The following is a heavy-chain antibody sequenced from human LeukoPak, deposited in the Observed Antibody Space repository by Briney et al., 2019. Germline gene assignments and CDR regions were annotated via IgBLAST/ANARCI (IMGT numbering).Heavy chain of an antibody. CDR2: ISAYNGNT. D-gene: IGHD2-15*01. V-gene: IGHV1-18*01. Sequence: ASVKVSCKASSYTFTRLGISWVRPAPGQGLEWMGWISAYNGNTNYAQKLQGRVTMTTDTSTSTGYMELRSLRSDDTAVYYCARDSVVAATRFDYWGQGTLVTVSS. CDR1: SYTFTRLG. J-gene: IGHJ4*02. CDR3: ARDSVVAATRFDY.